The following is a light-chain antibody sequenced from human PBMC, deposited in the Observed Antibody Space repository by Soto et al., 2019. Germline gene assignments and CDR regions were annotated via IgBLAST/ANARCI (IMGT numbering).Light chain of an antibody. CDR3: QQRTNWPLT. CDR2: DAS. V-gene: IGKV3-11*01. J-gene: IGKJ4*01. Sequence: EIVLTQSPATLSLSPGERATLSCRASRSVTTFLAWYQQKPGQAPRLLIYDASKRATGVPTSFSGTGSGTDFTLTISSLEPEDFAVYHCQQRTNWPLTFGGGTKVERK. CDR1: RSVTTF.